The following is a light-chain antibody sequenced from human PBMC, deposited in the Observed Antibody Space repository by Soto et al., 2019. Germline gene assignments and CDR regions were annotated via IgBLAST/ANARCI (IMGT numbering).Light chain of an antibody. Sequence: DIQMTQSPSSLSSSVGDIVTITCRASQSISSYLNWYQQKPGKAPKLLIYAASSLESGVPSRFSGSGSGTDFTLTISSLQPEDFATYYCQQYYSYPLTFGGGTKVDIK. CDR2: AAS. CDR1: QSISSY. CDR3: QQYYSYPLT. V-gene: IGKV1-39*01. J-gene: IGKJ4*01.